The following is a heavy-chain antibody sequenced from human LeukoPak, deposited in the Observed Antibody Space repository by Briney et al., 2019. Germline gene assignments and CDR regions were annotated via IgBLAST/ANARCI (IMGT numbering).Heavy chain of an antibody. V-gene: IGHV4-34*01. D-gene: IGHD3-10*01. CDR1: GGSISNYH. CDR2: INHSGST. CDR3: ASTYGSGSPSDY. J-gene: IGHJ4*02. Sequence: SETLSLTCTVSGGSISNYHWSWIRQPPGKGLEWIGEINHSGSTNYNPSLKSRVTISVDTSKNQFSLKLSSVTAADTAVYYCASTYGSGSPSDYWGQGTLVTVSS.